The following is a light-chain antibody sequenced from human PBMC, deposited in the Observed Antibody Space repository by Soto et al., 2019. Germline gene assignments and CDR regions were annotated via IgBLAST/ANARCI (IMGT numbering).Light chain of an antibody. CDR1: SSDVGGYNY. CDR2: DVS. V-gene: IGLV2-14*01. CDR3: SSYTSSSTFHVV. J-gene: IGLJ2*01. Sequence: QSVLTQPASVSGSPGQSITISCTGTSSDVGGYNYVSWYQQHPGKAPKLMIDDVSDRPSGVSNRFSGSKSGNTASLTISGLHAEDDADYYCSSYTSSSTFHVVFGGGTKLTVL.